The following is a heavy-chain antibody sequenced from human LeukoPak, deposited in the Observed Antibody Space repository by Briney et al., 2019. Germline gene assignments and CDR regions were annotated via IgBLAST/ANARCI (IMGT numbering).Heavy chain of an antibody. CDR2: ISYDGSNK. V-gene: IGHV3-30*03. Sequence: PGGSLRLSCAASGFTFSSYAMHWVHQAPGKGLEWVAVISYDGSNKYYADSVKGRFTISRDNSKNTLYLQMNSLRAEDTAVYYCAGQWLPSKVSYYFDFWGQGTLVTVSS. CDR3: AGQWLPSKVSYYFDF. J-gene: IGHJ4*02. D-gene: IGHD6-19*01. CDR1: GFTFSSYA.